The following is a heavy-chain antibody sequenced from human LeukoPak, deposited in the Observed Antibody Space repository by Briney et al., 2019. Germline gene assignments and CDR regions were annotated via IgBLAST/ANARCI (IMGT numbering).Heavy chain of an antibody. CDR2: INHSGST. CDR3: ARVWIWLLHWFDP. CDR1: GGSFSGYY. V-gene: IGHV4-34*01. J-gene: IGHJ5*02. Sequence: SETLSLTCAVYGGSFSGYYWSWIRQPPGKGLEWIGEINHSGSTNYNPSLKSRVTISVDTSKNQFSLKLSSVTAADTAVYYCARVWIWLLHWFDPWGQGTLVTVSS. D-gene: IGHD6-19*01.